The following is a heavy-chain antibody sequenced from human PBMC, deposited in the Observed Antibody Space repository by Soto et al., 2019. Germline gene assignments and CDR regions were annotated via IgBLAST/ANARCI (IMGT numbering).Heavy chain of an antibody. CDR2: ISGSGGST. CDR1: GFTFSSYV. J-gene: IGHJ4*02. D-gene: IGHD6-13*01. CDR3: AKDQGSSWYEIDY. Sequence: LRLSCAASGFTFSSYVMNWVRQAPGKGLEWVSTISGSGGSTYYADSVEGRFTFSRDNSKNTLHLLMNSLRAEDTAVYYCAKDQGSSWYEIDYWGQGTLVTVSS. V-gene: IGHV3-23*01.